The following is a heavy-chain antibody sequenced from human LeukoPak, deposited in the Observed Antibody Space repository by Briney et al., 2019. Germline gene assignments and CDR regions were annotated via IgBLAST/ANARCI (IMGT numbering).Heavy chain of an antibody. Sequence: GGSLRLSCATSGFTFSSYGMYWVRQAPGKGLEYMAVIWYDGSKEFYADPVKGRFTISRDNSKNTVYSKNPLYLQMNSLRAEDTAVYYCARVGGNSLDYWGQGTLVTASS. CDR3: ARVGGNSLDY. V-gene: IGHV3-33*01. D-gene: IGHD4-23*01. CDR2: IWYDGSKE. CDR1: GFTFSSYG. J-gene: IGHJ4*02.